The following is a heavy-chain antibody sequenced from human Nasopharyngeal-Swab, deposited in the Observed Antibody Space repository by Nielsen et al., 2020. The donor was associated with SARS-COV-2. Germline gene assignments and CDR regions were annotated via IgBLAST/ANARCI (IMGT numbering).Heavy chain of an antibody. D-gene: IGHD5-12*01. CDR1: GFTFSSYS. CDR3: ARAGGGYSGYVGY. Sequence: ESLKISCAASGFTFSSYSMNWVRQAPGKGLEWVSYISSSSSTIYYADSVKGRFTISRDNAKNSLYLQMNSLRAEDTAVYYCARAGGGYSGYVGYWGQGTLVTVSS. J-gene: IGHJ4*02. CDR2: ISSSSSTI. V-gene: IGHV3-48*04.